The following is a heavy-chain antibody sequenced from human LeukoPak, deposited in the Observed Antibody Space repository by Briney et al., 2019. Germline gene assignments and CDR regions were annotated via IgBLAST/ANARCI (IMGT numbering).Heavy chain of an antibody. Sequence: SETLSLTCTVSGGSISSYYWSWIRQPPGKGLEWIGYIYTSGSTNYNPSLKSRVTISVDTSKNQFSLKLSSVTAADTAVYYCARHGVIEYYGSGTGSWFDHWGQGTLVTVSS. J-gene: IGHJ5*02. D-gene: IGHD3-10*01. CDR3: ARHGVIEYYGSGTGSWFDH. V-gene: IGHV4-4*09. CDR2: IYTSGST. CDR1: GGSISSYY.